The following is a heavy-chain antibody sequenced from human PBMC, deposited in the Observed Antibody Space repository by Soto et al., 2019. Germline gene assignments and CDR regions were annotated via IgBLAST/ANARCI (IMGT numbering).Heavy chain of an antibody. CDR3: AKDRPFLDFDY. CDR2: ISGSGGST. CDR1: GFTFSSYS. J-gene: IGHJ4*02. V-gene: IGHV3-23*01. Sequence: PGGSLRLSCAASGFTFSSYSISWVRQAPWKGLEWVSAISGSGGSTYYADSVKGRFTISRDNSKNTLYLQMNSLRDEDTAVYYCAKDRPFLDFDYWGQGTLVAVSS.